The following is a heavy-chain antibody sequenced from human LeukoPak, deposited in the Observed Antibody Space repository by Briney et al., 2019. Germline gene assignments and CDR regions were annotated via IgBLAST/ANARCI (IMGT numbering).Heavy chain of an antibody. Sequence: ASVKASCKVSGYTLTELSMHWVRQAPGKRLEWMGGFDPEDGETIYAQKFQGRVTMTEDTSTDTAYMELSSLRSEDTAVYYCATGVPVWLVPSFDYWGQGTLVTVSS. V-gene: IGHV1-24*01. J-gene: IGHJ4*02. CDR3: ATGVPVWLVPSFDY. D-gene: IGHD6-19*01. CDR2: FDPEDGET. CDR1: GYTLTELS.